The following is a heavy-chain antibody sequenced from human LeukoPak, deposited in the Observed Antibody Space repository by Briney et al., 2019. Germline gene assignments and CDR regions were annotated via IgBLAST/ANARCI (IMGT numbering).Heavy chain of an antibody. CDR2: IYYSGST. D-gene: IGHD2-21*02. J-gene: IGHJ3*02. CDR1: GGTLSSYH. Sequence: PSETLSLTCTVSGGTLSSYHWSWLRQPPGKGLEGIGHIYYSGSTNYNPSLMSRVTISVDTSKNQFSLKLSSVTAADTAVYYCASGYCGGACQLGGLDMWGQGTMVTVSS. CDR3: ASGYCGGACQLGGLDM. V-gene: IGHV4-59*01.